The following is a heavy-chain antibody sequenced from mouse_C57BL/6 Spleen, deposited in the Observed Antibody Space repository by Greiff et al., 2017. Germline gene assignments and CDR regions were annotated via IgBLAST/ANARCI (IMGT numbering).Heavy chain of an antibody. CDR1: GYTFTSYW. D-gene: IGHD1-1*01. CDR2: IDPSDSYT. Sequence: VQLQQSGAELVMPGASVKLSCKASGYTFTSYWMHWVKQRPGQGLEWIGEIDPSDSYTNYNQKFKGKSTLTVDKSSSTAYMQLSSLTSEDSAVYYWARQSYYYGSSYRRYFDVWGTGTTVTVSS. J-gene: IGHJ1*03. CDR3: ARQSYYYGSSYRRYFDV. V-gene: IGHV1-69*01.